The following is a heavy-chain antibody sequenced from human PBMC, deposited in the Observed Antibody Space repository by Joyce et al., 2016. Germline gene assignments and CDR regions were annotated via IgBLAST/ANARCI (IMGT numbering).Heavy chain of an antibody. CDR2: ISSRGSLT. CDR1: GFSFSYYG. D-gene: IGHD5-12*01. CDR3: GRSGGLYVDTAATLYFDY. V-gene: IGHV3-48*03. J-gene: IGHJ4*02. Sequence: DVQVVESGGGLVQPGGSLRLSCVASGFSFSYYGMNWFRQAPGKGLEGISYISSRGSLTDHADSVKGRLTISRDNAKNSVYLQMNSLRAEDTAMYFCGRSGGLYVDTAATLYFDYWGQGTLVVVSS.